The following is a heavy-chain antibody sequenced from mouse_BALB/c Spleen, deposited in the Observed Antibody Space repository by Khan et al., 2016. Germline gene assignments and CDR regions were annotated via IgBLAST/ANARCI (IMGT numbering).Heavy chain of an antibody. CDR1: GFSLTSYG. CDR3: AKNDGTYFNY. CDR2: IWSGGST. Sequence: QVRLQQSGPSLVQPSQSLSITCTVSGFSLTSYGVHWVRQSPGKGLEWLGVIWSGGSTDYNAAFMSRLSITKDNSKSQAFFKMNSLQAADTAISSCAKNDGTYFNYWGQGTTLTVSS. V-gene: IGHV2-5-1*01. D-gene: IGHD2-1*01. J-gene: IGHJ2*01.